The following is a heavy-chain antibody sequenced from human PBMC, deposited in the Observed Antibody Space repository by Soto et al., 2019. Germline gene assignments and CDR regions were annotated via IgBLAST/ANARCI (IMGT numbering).Heavy chain of an antibody. CDR1: GFTFSSYE. CDR2: ISSSGSTI. J-gene: IGHJ3*02. CDR3: ARNHIAASGTSAYDI. D-gene: IGHD6-13*01. Sequence: GGSLRLSCAASGFTFSSYEMNWVRQAPGKGLEWVSYISSSGSTIYYADSVKGRFTISRDNAKNSLYLQMNSLRGEDTAVYYCARNHIAASGTSAYDIWGQGTMVTVSS. V-gene: IGHV3-48*03.